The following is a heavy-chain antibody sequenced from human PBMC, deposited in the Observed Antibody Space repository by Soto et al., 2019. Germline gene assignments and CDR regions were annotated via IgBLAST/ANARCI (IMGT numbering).Heavy chain of an antibody. D-gene: IGHD2-2*01. CDR3: ARLDIVVVPAASDYYYGMDV. V-gene: IGHV4-59*01. J-gene: IGHJ6*02. CDR1: GGSISSYY. Sequence: QVQLQESGPGLVKPSETLSLTCTVSGGSISSYYWSWIRQPPGKDLEWIGNIYYSGSTNYNPSLKSRVTISVDTSKNQFSLKLSSVTAADTAVYYCARLDIVVVPAASDYYYGMDVWGQGTTVTVSS. CDR2: IYYSGST.